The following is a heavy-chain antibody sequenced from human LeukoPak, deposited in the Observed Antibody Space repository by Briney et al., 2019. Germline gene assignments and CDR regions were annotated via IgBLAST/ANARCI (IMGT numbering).Heavy chain of an antibody. D-gene: IGHD3-10*01. CDR3: ARALWESFDY. J-gene: IGHJ4*02. Sequence: GASVKVSCKASGYTFTSYDINWVRQATGQGLEWMGWINPNSGGTNYAQKFQGRVTMTRDTSISTAYMELSRLRSDDTAVYYCARALWESFDYWGQGTLVTVSS. V-gene: IGHV1-2*02. CDR2: INPNSGGT. CDR1: GYTFTSYD.